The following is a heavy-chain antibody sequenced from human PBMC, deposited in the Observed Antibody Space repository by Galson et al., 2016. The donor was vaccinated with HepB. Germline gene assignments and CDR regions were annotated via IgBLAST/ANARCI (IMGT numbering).Heavy chain of an antibody. CDR2: IKNKANEYAT. Sequence: SLRLSCAASGFTLSGSSMHWVRQASGKGLEWVGRIKNKANEYATAYGASVKGRFSISRDDLRNTAYLQMSSLKIEDTAVYFCLVGRTFYGYWSQGTFVTVSS. D-gene: IGHD4-17*01. J-gene: IGHJ4*02. CDR3: LVGRTFYGY. CDR1: GFTLSGSS. V-gene: IGHV3-73*01.